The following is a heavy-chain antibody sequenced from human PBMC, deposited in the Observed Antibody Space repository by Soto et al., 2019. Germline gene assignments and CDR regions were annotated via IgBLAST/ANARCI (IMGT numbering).Heavy chain of an antibody. Sequence: GASVKVSCKASGYTFTSYGISWVRQAPGQGLEWMGWISAYNGNTNYAQKLQGRVTMTTDTSTSTAYMELRSLRSDDTAVYYCARDRPRQLDLGSWYYFDYWGQGTLVTVSS. CDR3: ARDRPRQLDLGSWYYFDY. V-gene: IGHV1-18*01. D-gene: IGHD6-13*01. J-gene: IGHJ4*02. CDR2: ISAYNGNT. CDR1: GYTFTSYG.